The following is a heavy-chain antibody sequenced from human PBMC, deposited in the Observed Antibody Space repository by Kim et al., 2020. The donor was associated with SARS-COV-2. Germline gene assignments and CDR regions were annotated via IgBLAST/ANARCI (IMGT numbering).Heavy chain of an antibody. CDR2: IKSKTDGGTT. CDR1: GFTFNNAW. D-gene: IGHD3-22*01. J-gene: IGHJ4*02. V-gene: IGHV3-15*01. CDR3: TTENGRGSFYYDISGPSYVFYVDY. Sequence: GGSLRLSCAASGFTFNNAWMTWVRQAPGKGLEWVGRIKSKTDGGTTDYAAPVKGRFTISRDDSKTTLYLQMNSLKTDDTAVYYCTTENGRGSFYYDISGPSYVFYVDYWGQGSLVTVSS.